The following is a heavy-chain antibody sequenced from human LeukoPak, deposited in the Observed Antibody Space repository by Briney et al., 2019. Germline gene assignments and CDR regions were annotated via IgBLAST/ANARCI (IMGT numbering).Heavy chain of an antibody. V-gene: IGHV4-59*01. D-gene: IGHD6-6*01. CDR2: IYHSGST. CDR1: GASITTYY. Sequence: PSETLSLTCTVSGASITTYYWTWIRQPPGKELEWIGYIYHSGSTNYNPSLKSRVTISLDTSRNQFSLRLSSVTAADTAVYFCAREYSTSSEGDYFDYWGQGSLVTVSS. CDR3: AREYSTSSEGDYFDY. J-gene: IGHJ4*02.